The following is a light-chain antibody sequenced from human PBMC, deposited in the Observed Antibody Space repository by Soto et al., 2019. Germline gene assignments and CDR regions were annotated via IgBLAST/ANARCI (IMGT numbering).Light chain of an antibody. CDR1: QSFSSSY. J-gene: IGKJ1*01. Sequence: EIVLTQSPGTLSLSPGERATLSFRAIQSFSSSYLAWYQQKPGQAPRLLIYGASSRATGIPDRFSGSGSGTDFTLTISRLEPEDFAVYYCQQYGSSLTWTFGQGTKVDIK. CDR2: GAS. V-gene: IGKV3-20*01. CDR3: QQYGSSLTWT.